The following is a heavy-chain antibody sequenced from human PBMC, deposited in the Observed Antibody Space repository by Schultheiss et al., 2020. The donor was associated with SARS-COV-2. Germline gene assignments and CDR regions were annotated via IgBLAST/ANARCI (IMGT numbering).Heavy chain of an antibody. CDR2: IWYDGSNK. CDR1: GFTFSSYG. Sequence: GGSLRLSCAASGFTFSSYGMHWVRQALGKGLEWVAVIWYDGSNKYYADSVKGRFTISRDNSKNTLYLQMNSLRAEDTAVYYCAREEQQLVPYYYYGMDVWGQGTTVTVSS. D-gene: IGHD6-13*01. V-gene: IGHV3-33*01. CDR3: AREEQQLVPYYYYGMDV. J-gene: IGHJ6*02.